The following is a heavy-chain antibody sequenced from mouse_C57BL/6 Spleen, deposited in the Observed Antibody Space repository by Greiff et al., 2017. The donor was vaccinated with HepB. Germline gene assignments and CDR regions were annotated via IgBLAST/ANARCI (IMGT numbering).Heavy chain of an antibody. CDR1: GYTFTSYW. V-gene: IGHV1-55*01. CDR2: IYPGSGST. J-gene: IGHJ4*01. Sequence: QVQLQQPGAELVKPGASVKMSCKASGYTFTSYWITWVKQRPGQGLEWIGDIYPGSGSTNYNEKFKSKATLTVDTSSSTAYMQLSSLTSEDSAVYYGARAGSSHEDYAMDYWGQGTSVTVSS. D-gene: IGHD1-1*01. CDR3: ARAGSSHEDYAMDY.